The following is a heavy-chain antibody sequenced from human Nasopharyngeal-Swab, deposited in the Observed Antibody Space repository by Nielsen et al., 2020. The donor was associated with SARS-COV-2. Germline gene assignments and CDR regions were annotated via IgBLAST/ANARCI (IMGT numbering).Heavy chain of an antibody. V-gene: IGHV3-21*01. D-gene: IGHD6-13*01. CDR3: APPAGDAFDI. CDR1: GFTFSSYS. J-gene: IGHJ3*02. CDR2: ISSSSSYI. Sequence: LSLTCAASGFTFSSYSMNWVRQAPGKGLEWVSSISSSSSYIYYADSVKGRFTISRDNAKNSLYLQMNSLRAEDTAVYYCAPPAGDAFDIWGQGTMVTVSS.